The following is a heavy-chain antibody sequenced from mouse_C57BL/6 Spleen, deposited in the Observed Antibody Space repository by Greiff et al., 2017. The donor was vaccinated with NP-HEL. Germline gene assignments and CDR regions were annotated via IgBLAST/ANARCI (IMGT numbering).Heavy chain of an antibody. CDR3: ARQTTVVPFDY. CDR2: ISSGSSTI. D-gene: IGHD1-1*01. Sequence: EVMLVESGGGLVKPGGSLKLSCAASGFTFSDYGMHWVRQAPEKGLEWVAYISSGSSTIYYADTAKGRFTISRDNAKNTLFLQMTSLRSEDTAMYYCARQTTVVPFDYWGQGTTLTVSS. J-gene: IGHJ2*01. CDR1: GFTFSDYG. V-gene: IGHV5-17*01.